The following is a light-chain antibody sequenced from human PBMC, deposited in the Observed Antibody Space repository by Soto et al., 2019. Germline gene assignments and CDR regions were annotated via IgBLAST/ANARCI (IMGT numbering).Light chain of an antibody. CDR3: HQKYSTPYT. CDR1: QSIRSY. V-gene: IGKV1-39*01. CDR2: VAS. J-gene: IGKJ3*01. Sequence: DIQMTQSPSSLSASVGDRVTITCRASQSIRSYLNWYQQNPGKAPKLLIYVASSLQSGVPSRFIGSRSVTDFTLTISGLQAADVATYYYHQKYSTPYTFGTGTQVAIK.